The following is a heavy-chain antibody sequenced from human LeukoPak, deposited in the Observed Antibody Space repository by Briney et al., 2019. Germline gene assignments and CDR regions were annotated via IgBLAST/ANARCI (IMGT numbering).Heavy chain of an antibody. D-gene: IGHD5-18*01. CDR2: INHSGST. CDR1: GGSFSGYY. J-gene: IGHJ4*02. CDR3: ARADTAMVTV. Sequence: PSETLSLTCAVYGGSFSGYYWSWIRQPPGKGLEWIGEINHSGSTNYNPSLKSRVTISVDTSKNRFSLKLSSVTAADTAVYYCARADTAMVTVWGQGTLVTVSS. V-gene: IGHV4-34*01.